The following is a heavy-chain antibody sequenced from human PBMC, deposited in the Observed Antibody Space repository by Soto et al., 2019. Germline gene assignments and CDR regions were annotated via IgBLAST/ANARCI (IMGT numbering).Heavy chain of an antibody. V-gene: IGHV1-69*06. CDR3: ARRDTSGFLRYFDN. CDR2: IVPNVGTV. CDR1: GGTFCSFINYP. J-gene: IGHJ4*02. D-gene: IGHD3-3*01. Sequence: QVQLVQSGAEVKKPGSSVKVSCKSSGGTFCSFINYPINWVRQAPGQGLEWMGGIVPNVGTVNYAQKFRGKVTITADKSTGTAYMELSSLRSEDTALYYCARRDTSGFLRYFDNWGQGTQVTVSS.